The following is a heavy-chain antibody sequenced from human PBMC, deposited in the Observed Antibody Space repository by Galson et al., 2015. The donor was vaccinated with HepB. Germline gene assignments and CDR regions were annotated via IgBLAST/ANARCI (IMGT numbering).Heavy chain of an antibody. D-gene: IGHD2-2*01. J-gene: IGHJ5*02. CDR2: ISGSGGST. CDR1: GFTFSSHS. CDR3: AKEASSTSLFDP. Sequence: SLRLSCAASGFTFSSHSMSWIRQAPGKGLEWVSSISGSGGSTYYADSVKGRFTISRDNSKNTVDLQMNSLRAEDTAVYYCAKEASSTSLFDPWGQGSLVTVSA. V-gene: IGHV3-23*01.